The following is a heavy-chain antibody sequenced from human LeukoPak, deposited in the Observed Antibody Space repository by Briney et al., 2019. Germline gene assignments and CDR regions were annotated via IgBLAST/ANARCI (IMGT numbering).Heavy chain of an antibody. V-gene: IGHV4-34*01. CDR3: ARHVEVAGKDAFDI. CDR2: INHSGST. D-gene: IGHD2-15*01. J-gene: IGHJ3*02. Sequence: SETLSLTCAVYGGSFSGYYWSWIRQPPGKGLEWIGEINHSGSTNYNPSLKSRVTISVDTSKNQFSLKLSSVTAADTAVYYCARHVEVAGKDAFDIWGQGTMVTVSS. CDR1: GGSFSGYY.